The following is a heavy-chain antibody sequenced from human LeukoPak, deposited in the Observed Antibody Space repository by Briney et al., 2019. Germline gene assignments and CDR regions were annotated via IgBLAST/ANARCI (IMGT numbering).Heavy chain of an antibody. CDR2: ISSSSSYI. J-gene: IGHJ3*02. V-gene: IGHV3-11*06. CDR1: GFTFSDYY. D-gene: IGHD6-13*01. Sequence: GGSLRLSCAASGFTFSDYYMSWIRQAPGKGLEWVSSISSSSSYIYYADSVKGRFTISRDNAKNSLYLQMNSLRAEDTAVYYCARAIAAAGNFAFDIWGQGTMVTVSS. CDR3: ARAIAAAGNFAFDI.